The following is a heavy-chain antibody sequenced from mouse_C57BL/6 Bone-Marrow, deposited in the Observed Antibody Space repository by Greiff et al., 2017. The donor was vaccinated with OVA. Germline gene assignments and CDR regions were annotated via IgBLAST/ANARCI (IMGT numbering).Heavy chain of an antibody. CDR2: IWGGGST. D-gene: IGHD2-4*01. Sequence: VMLVESGPGLVAPSQSLSISCTVSGFSLTSYGVDWVRQPPGKGLEWLGVIWGGGSTNYNSAPMSRLSIFTDNSKSQVFLKMNSLQTDDTAMYFCARRNMITTDYYANDCWGKGTSVTVSS. V-gene: IGHV2-9*01. CDR1: GFSLTSYG. CDR3: ARRNMITTDYYANDC. J-gene: IGHJ4*01.